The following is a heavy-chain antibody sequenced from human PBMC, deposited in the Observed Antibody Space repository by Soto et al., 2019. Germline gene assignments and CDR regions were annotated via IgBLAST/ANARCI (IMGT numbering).Heavy chain of an antibody. CDR2: ISYDGNYK. D-gene: IGHD5-12*01. Sequence: QVQLVESGGGVVQPGTSLRLSCAASEFSFSNYAIHWVRQAPGKGLEWVSSISYDGNYKYYADSVKGRFTISRDNPKNTLYLQMNSLRTEDTAVYYCARGRVMGGIDLNLYVMDVWGQGTTVTVSS. V-gene: IGHV3-30-3*01. CDR1: EFSFSNYA. CDR3: ARGRVMGGIDLNLYVMDV. J-gene: IGHJ6*02.